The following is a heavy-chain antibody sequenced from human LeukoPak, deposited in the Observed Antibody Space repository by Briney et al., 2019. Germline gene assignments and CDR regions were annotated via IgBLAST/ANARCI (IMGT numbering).Heavy chain of an antibody. CDR1: GYTFTSYD. D-gene: IGHD6-13*01. CDR2: MNPNSGNT. CDR3: ARGLRAIPRYSSSWLREKNAFDI. V-gene: IGHV1-8*03. J-gene: IGHJ3*02. Sequence: ASVKVSCKASGYTFTSYDINWVRQATGQGLEWMGWMNPNSGNTGYAQKFQGRVTITRNTSISTAYMELSSLRSEDTAVYYCARGLRAIPRYSSSWLREKNAFDIWGQGTMVTVSS.